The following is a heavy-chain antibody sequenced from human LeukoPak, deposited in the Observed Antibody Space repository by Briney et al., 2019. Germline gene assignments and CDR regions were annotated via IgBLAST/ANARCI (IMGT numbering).Heavy chain of an antibody. CDR3: ARGPYPYYSDSSGYTGYFDY. CDR1: GYSISSGYY. Sequence: TSETLSLTCAVSGYSISSGYYWGWIRPPPGKGLEWIGSTYHSGSTYYNPSLKSRVTISVDTSKNQFSLKLSSVTAADTAVYYCARGPYPYYSDSSGYTGYFDYWGQGTLVTVSS. CDR2: TYHSGST. D-gene: IGHD3-22*01. V-gene: IGHV4-38-2*01. J-gene: IGHJ4*02.